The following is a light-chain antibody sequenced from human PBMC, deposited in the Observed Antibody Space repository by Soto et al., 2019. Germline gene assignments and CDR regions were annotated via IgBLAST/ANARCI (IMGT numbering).Light chain of an antibody. CDR2: GAS. J-gene: IGKJ1*01. CDR1: QSVGTW. CDR3: QQTYSAPPT. Sequence: DIQMTQSPSTLSASVGGRVTITCRASQSVGTWVAWYQQKPGKAPKLLIFGASNLESGVPSRFSGSGSGTEFTLTISSLQPEDFATYFCQQTYSAPPTFGQGTKVEIK. V-gene: IGKV1-5*01.